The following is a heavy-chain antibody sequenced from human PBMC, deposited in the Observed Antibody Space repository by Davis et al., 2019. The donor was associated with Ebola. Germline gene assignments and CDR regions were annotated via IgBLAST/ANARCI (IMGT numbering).Heavy chain of an antibody. CDR2: IYYSGST. D-gene: IGHD6-13*01. CDR1: SSYV. V-gene: IGHV4-39*01. Sequence: SSYVLTGIRQPPGKGLERIGSIYYSGSTYYNPSLKSRVTISVDTSKNQFSLKLYSVTAADTAVYYCARRGSSGYYYGMDVWGQGTTVTVSS. CDR3: ARRGSSGYYYGMDV. J-gene: IGHJ6*02.